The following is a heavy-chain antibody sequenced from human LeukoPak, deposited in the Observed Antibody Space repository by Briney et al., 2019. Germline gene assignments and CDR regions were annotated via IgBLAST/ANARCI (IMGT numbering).Heavy chain of an antibody. CDR3: ARRLEVSDDWFDP. CDR2: INPNSGGT. V-gene: IGHV1-2*02. CDR1: GYTFTGYY. D-gene: IGHD2-8*02. J-gene: IGHJ5*02. Sequence: ASVKVSCKASGYTFTGYYMHWVRQAPGQGLEWMGWINPNSGGTNYAQKFQGRVTMTRDTSISTAYMELSRLRSDDTAVYYCARRLEVSDDWFDPWGQGTLVTVSS.